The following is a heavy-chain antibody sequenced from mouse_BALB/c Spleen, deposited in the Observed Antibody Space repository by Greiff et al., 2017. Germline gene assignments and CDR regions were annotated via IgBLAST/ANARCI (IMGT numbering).Heavy chain of an antibody. CDR1: GFTFSSYA. CDR3: ARPGYVYFDY. J-gene: IGHJ2*01. D-gene: IGHD2-10*02. V-gene: IGHV5-9-3*01. Sequence: EVQVVESGGGLVKPGGSLKLSCAASGFTFSSYAMSWVRQTPEKRLEWVATISSGGSYTYYPDSVKGRFTISRDNAKNTLYLQMSSLRSEDTAMYYCARPGYVYFDYWGQGTTLTVSS. CDR2: ISSGGSYT.